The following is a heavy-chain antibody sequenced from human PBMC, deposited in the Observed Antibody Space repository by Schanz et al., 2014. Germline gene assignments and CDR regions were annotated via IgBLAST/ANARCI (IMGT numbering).Heavy chain of an antibody. D-gene: IGHD2-21*01. J-gene: IGHJ3*02. CDR1: GFTFRSYG. V-gene: IGHV3-30*02. Sequence: QVQLVESGGGVVQPGGSLRLSCAASGFTFRSYGMHWVRQAPGKGLEWVAFIRYDGSNKYYADSVKGRFTISRDNSKNTLYLQMNSLRAEDTAVYYCAKDLRSIGDCCHNAFDIWGQGTMVTVSS. CDR3: AKDLRSIGDCCHNAFDI. CDR2: IRYDGSNK.